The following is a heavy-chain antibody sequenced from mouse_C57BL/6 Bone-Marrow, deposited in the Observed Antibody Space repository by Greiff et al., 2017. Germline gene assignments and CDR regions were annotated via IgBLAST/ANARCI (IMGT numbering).Heavy chain of an antibody. CDR3: AGIYFYAMDY. J-gene: IGHJ4*01. Sequence: VMLVESGPGLVQPSQSLSITCTVSGFSLTSYGVHWVRQSPGKGLEWLGVIWSGGSTDYNAAFISRLSISKDNSKSQVFFKMNSLQADDTAIYYWAGIYFYAMDYWGQGTSVTVSS. V-gene: IGHV2-2*01. D-gene: IGHD2-1*01. CDR2: IWSGGST. CDR1: GFSLTSYG.